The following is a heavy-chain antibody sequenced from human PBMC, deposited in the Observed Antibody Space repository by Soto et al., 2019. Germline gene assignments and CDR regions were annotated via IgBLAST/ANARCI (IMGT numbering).Heavy chain of an antibody. CDR3: ARIPHAIYGGIDYFDY. V-gene: IGHV1-46*01. CDR1: GYTFTSHY. J-gene: IGHJ4*02. Sequence: ASVKVSCKASGYTFTSHYMHWVRQAPGQGLEWMGIINPSGGSTSYAQKFQGRVTMTRDTSTSTVYMELSSLRSEDTAVNYCARIPHAIYGGIDYFDYWGQGTLVTVSS. D-gene: IGHD1-26*01. CDR2: INPSGGST.